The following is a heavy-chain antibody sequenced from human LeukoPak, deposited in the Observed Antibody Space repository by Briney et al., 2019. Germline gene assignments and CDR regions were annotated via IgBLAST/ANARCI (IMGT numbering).Heavy chain of an antibody. Sequence: GSSLRLSCAASGFTFSSYGMHWVRQAPGKGLEWVAVIWYDGSTKYYADSVKGRFTISRDNSKNTLYLQMNSLRAEDTAVYYCARDFFTISYYYDRSGYYSPEPMNYWGQGTLVTVSS. CDR1: GFTFSSYG. CDR3: ARDFFTISYYYDRSGYYSPEPMNY. CDR2: IWYDGSTK. D-gene: IGHD3-22*01. J-gene: IGHJ4*02. V-gene: IGHV3-33*01.